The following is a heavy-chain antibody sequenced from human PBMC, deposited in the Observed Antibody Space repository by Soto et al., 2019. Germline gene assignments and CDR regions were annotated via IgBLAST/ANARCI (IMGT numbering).Heavy chain of an antibody. CDR3: ARGRGGDYGGNSGYYDY. V-gene: IGHV3-33*01. CDR2: IWYDGSKK. Sequence: ESGGVVVQPGTSLRLSCAASGFTFSGHGMHWVRQAPGKGLECMEVIWYDGSKKYYGDSVKGRFTISRDNSKNTLFLQMNSLRVEDTAVYYCARGRGGDYGGNSGYYDYWGHGNLVTVSS. CDR1: GFTFSGHG. D-gene: IGHD4-17*01. J-gene: IGHJ4*01.